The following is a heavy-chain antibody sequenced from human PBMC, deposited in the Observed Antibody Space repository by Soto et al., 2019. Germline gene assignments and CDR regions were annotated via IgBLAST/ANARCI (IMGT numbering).Heavy chain of an antibody. CDR1: GYTFTTYV. Sequence: QVKLVQSGAEVKKPGASVKVSCKTSGYTFTTYVVHWVRQAPGQRLEWMAWINTDNGITKSSQEFRDRVTVTRDTSASTVYMEMSSLRSEDTAMYYCAREVVRGVQFDYWGQGTLVTVSS. CDR3: AREVVRGVQFDY. D-gene: IGHD3-10*01. V-gene: IGHV1-3*04. CDR2: INTDNGIT. J-gene: IGHJ4*02.